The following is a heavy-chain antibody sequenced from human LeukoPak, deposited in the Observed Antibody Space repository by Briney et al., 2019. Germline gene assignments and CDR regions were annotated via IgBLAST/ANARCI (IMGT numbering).Heavy chain of an antibody. V-gene: IGHV1-69*06. CDR3: ARAYYYGSGSYQDLYYYYYMDV. D-gene: IGHD3-10*01. CDR2: IIPKAATP. J-gene: IGHJ6*03. Sequence: GASVKVSCKASGGTFTSYAISWVRQAPGEGLEWMGGIIPKAATPNYSQKFQGRVTISADKSTSTAYMELSRLTSEDTAVYYCARAYYYGSGSYQDLYYYYYMDVWGKGTTVTVSS. CDR1: GGTFTSYA.